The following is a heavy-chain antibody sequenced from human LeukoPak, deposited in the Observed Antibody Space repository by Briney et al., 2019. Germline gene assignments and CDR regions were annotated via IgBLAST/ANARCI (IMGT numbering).Heavy chain of an antibody. CDR3: ARQPTTLYYGMDV. V-gene: IGHV5-51*01. CDR2: IYPGDSDT. Sequence: GESLKISCEGSGFSFSNYWIAWVRQMPGKGLECMGIIYPGDSDTRYSPSFQGQVTISADKSTNTAYLQWGSLKASDTATYYCARQPTTLYYGMDVWGQGTTVTVSS. J-gene: IGHJ6*02. D-gene: IGHD1-14*01. CDR1: GFSFSNYW.